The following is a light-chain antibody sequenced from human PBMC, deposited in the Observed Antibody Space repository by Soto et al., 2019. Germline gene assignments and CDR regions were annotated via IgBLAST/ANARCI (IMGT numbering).Light chain of an antibody. CDR3: QQRSNWPRT. CDR1: QSVNNNY. J-gene: IGKJ1*01. CDR2: DTS. Sequence: IVLTQSPGTLSLSPGEGATLSCRASQSVNNNYLAWYQQKPGQSPRLLIYDTSNRATGIPARFSGSGSGTDFTLTISSLEPEDFAVYYCQQRSNWPRTFGQGTKVDIK. V-gene: IGKV3-11*01.